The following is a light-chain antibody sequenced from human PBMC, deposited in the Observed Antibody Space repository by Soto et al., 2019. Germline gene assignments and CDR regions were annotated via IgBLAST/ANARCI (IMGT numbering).Light chain of an antibody. CDR1: QSVSSY. J-gene: IGKJ5*01. Sequence: EIVLTQSPATLSLSPGERATLSCRASQSVSSYLAWYQQKPGQAPRLLIYDASNRATGIPARFSGSGSGTDFTLTIRGLEPEDFAVYYCHQRSNWPPITFGPGTRLEIK. CDR2: DAS. V-gene: IGKV3-11*01. CDR3: HQRSNWPPIT.